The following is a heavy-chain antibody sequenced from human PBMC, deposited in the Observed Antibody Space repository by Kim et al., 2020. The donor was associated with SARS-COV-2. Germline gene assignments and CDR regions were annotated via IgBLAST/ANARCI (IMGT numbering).Heavy chain of an antibody. CDR1: GGSVSSGSYY. CDR2: IYYSGST. V-gene: IGHV4-61*01. D-gene: IGHD5-12*01. CDR3: ARAVNIVATYYMDV. Sequence: SETLSLTCTVSGGSVSSGSYYWSWIRQPPGKGLEWIGYIYYSGSTNYNPSLKSRVTISVDTSKNQFSLKLSSVTAADTAVYYCARAVNIVATYYMDVWGKGTTVTVSS. J-gene: IGHJ6*03.